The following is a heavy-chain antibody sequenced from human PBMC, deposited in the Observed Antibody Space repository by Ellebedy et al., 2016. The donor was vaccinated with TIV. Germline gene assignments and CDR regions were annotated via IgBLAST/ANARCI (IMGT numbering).Heavy chain of an antibody. J-gene: IGHJ6*02. D-gene: IGHD4-17*01. V-gene: IGHV1-8*01. CDR2: MNPNSGNT. Sequence: ASVKVSCXASGYTFTSYDINWVRQATGQGLEWMGWMNPNSGNTGYAQKFQGRVTMTRNTSISTAYMELSSLRSEDTAVYYCARWGDYVFYYGMDVWGQGTTVTVSS. CDR1: GYTFTSYD. CDR3: ARWGDYVFYYGMDV.